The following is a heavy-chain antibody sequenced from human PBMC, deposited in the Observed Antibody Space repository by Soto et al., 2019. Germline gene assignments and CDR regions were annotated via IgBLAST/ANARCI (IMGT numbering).Heavy chain of an antibody. D-gene: IGHD6-6*01. V-gene: IGHV4-59*01. CDR2: IYYSGST. Sequence: SETLSLTCTVSGGSISSYYWSWIRQPPGKGLEWIGYIYYSGSTNYNPSLKSRVTISVDTSKNQFSLKLSSVTAADTAVYYCASYSSSRGADYWGQGTLVTVS. J-gene: IGHJ4*02. CDR1: GGSISSYY. CDR3: ASYSSSRGADY.